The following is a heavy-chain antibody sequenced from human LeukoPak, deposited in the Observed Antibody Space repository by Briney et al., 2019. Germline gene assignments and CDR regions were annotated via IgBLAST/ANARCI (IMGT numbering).Heavy chain of an antibody. CDR3: ARGVPKTSYYYYYMDV. CDR1: GFTFSSYA. D-gene: IGHD4-11*01. Sequence: GGSLRLSCAASGFTFSSYAMSWVRQAPGKGLEWVSAISGSGGSTYYADSVKGRFTISRDNAKNSLYLQMNRLRAEDTAVYYCARGVPKTSYYYYYMDVWGKGTTVTVSS. J-gene: IGHJ6*03. CDR2: ISGSGGST. V-gene: IGHV3-23*01.